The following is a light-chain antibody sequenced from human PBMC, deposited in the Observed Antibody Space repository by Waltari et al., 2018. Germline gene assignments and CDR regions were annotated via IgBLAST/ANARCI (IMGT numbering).Light chain of an antibody. CDR3: QQYDGSVVT. V-gene: IGKV3-20*01. Sequence: GRQVITGSLLTLYRQKPGHAPRLLIYGASTRAPGIPDRFRGGVSGADFTLPIRRLEPEDSAVYYCQQYDGSVVTFGGGTKVEIK. J-gene: IGKJ4*01. CDR1: QVITGSL. CDR2: GAS.